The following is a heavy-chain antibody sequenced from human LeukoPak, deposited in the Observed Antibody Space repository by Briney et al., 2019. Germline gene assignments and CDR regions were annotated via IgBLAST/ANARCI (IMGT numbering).Heavy chain of an antibody. CDR2: ISSSGSTI. CDR1: GFTFSDYY. J-gene: IGHJ6*03. Sequence: GGSLRLSCAASGFTFSDYYMSWIRQAPGKGLEWVSYISSSGSTIYYADSVKGRFTISRDNAKNSLYLQMNSLRAEDTAVYYCARMKGTGNSSSWYYYYYMDVWGKGTTVTISS. CDR3: ARMKGTGNSSSWYYYYYMDV. V-gene: IGHV3-11*04. D-gene: IGHD6-13*01.